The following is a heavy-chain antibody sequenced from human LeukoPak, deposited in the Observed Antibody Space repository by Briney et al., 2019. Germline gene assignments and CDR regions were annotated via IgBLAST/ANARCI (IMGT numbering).Heavy chain of an antibody. V-gene: IGHV3-74*01. D-gene: IGHD4-23*01. Sequence: GGSLRLSCAASGFTFSNHWMHWVRQAPGKGLVWVARINSDGSGTHYADSVKGRFAISRDNAKNTLSLQMNSLRADDTAVYCAREAVESDAFDIWGRGTMVTVSS. CDR2: INSDGSGT. CDR1: GFTFSNHW. CDR3: AREAVESDAFDI. J-gene: IGHJ3*02.